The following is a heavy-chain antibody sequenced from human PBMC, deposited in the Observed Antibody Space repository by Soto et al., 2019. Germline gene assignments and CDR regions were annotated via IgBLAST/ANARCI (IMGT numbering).Heavy chain of an antibody. CDR2: IIPIFGTA. Sequence: SVKVSCKASGGTFSSYAISWVRQAPGQGLEWMGGIIPIFGTANYAQKFQGRVTITADESTSTAYMELSSLRSEDTAVYYCATRPTTLGLFDYWGQGTLVTGSS. CDR3: ATRPTTLGLFDY. V-gene: IGHV1-69*13. CDR1: GGTFSSYA. D-gene: IGHD4-17*01. J-gene: IGHJ4*02.